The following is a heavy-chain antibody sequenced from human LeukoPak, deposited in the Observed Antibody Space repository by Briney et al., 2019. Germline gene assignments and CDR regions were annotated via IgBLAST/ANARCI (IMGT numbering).Heavy chain of an antibody. V-gene: IGHV3-7*05. CDR1: GFTFSSYW. CDR2: INQDESEK. Sequence: PGGSLRLSCAASGFTFSSYWMSWVRQIPGKGLELGANINQDESEKYYVYSVKGRFTISRDSAKNSLYLQMSSLRAEDTAMYYCARHNGGGGGVFDIWGQGTMVTVSS. CDR3: ARHNGGGGGVFDI. J-gene: IGHJ3*02. D-gene: IGHD2-8*01.